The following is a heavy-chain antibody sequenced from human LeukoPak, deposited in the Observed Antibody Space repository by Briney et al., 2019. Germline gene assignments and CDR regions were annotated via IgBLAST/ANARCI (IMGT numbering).Heavy chain of an antibody. J-gene: IGHJ5*02. V-gene: IGHV1-69*13. Sequence: SVKVSCKASGGTFSSYAISWVRQAPGQGLEWMGGIIPIFGTANYAQKFQGRVTITADESTSTAYMELSSLRSEDTAVYYCARGGKYSSSSLHWFDPWGQGTLVTVSS. CDR1: GGTFSSYA. CDR2: IIPIFGTA. CDR3: ARGGKYSSSSLHWFDP. D-gene: IGHD6-6*01.